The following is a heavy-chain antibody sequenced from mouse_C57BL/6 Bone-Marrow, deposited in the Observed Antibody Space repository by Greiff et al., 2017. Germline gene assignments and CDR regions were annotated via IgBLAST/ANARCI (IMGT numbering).Heavy chain of an antibody. V-gene: IGHV1-64*01. D-gene: IGHD2-4*01. CDR3: ARWGDYAWFAY. J-gene: IGHJ3*01. Sequence: QVQLQQPGAELVKPGASVKLSCKASGYTFTSYWMHWVKQRPGQGLEWIGMIHPNSGSTNYNEKFKSKATLTVDKSSSTAYMQRSSLTSEDSAVYYCARWGDYAWFAYWGQGTLVTVSA. CDR2: IHPNSGST. CDR1: GYTFTSYW.